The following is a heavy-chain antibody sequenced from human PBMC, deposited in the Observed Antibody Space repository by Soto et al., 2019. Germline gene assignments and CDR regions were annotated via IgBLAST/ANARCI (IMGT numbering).Heavy chain of an antibody. CDR1: GLTVSNAY. D-gene: IGHD3-10*01. CDR3: VRTRPSGRNYGLDV. CDR2: IYDNGTT. Sequence: GGSLRLSCAASGLTVSNAYMAWVRQAPGMGLEWVSVIYDNGTTYYADSVKGRFTISRDTSTNTLSLQMDSLRAEDTAVYYCVRTRPSGRNYGLDVWGQGATVAVSS. J-gene: IGHJ6*02. V-gene: IGHV3-53*01.